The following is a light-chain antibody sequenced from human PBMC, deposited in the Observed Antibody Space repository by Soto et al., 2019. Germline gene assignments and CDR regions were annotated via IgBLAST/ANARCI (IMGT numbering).Light chain of an antibody. CDR1: NSQIGAGYD. Sequence: QSVLKQPPSVFWAPGQRVTISLPGGNSQIGAGYDVHWYQQLPGTAPKLLIYRNNNRPSGVPDRFSGSKSGASASLAITGLQAEDEADYYCSSYAGNNIPGVFGTGTKVTVL. CDR3: SSYAGNNIPGV. J-gene: IGLJ1*01. CDR2: RNN. V-gene: IGLV1-40*01.